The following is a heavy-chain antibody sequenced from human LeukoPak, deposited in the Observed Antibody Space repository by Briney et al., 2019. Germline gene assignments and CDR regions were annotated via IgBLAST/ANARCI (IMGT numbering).Heavy chain of an antibody. CDR2: IKQDGSEK. CDR1: GFTFSSYW. D-gene: IGHD3-16*01. Sequence: GGSLRLSCAASGFTFSSYWMIWVRQAPDKGLEWVANIKQDGSEKDYVDSVKGRCTISRDNAKNSLYLQMHSLRADDTAVYYCARDPGAFGLGLVDFWGQGTLVTVSS. CDR3: ARDPGAFGLGLVDF. J-gene: IGHJ4*02. V-gene: IGHV3-7*05.